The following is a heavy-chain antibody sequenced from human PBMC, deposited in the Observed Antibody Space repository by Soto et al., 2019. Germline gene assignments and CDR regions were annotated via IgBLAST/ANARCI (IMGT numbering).Heavy chain of an antibody. CDR2: NRDSGST. Sequence: QVQLQESGPGLVKPSQTLSVTCTVSGGSVSSDDYSWSWILQHPGKGLEWIGYNRDSGSTYYNPSLEGRVTISVDTSKNQFSLRLRAVTAADTAVYYCARAMANYFDYWGQGTLVTASS. J-gene: IGHJ4*02. V-gene: IGHV4-31*03. CDR1: GGSVSSDDYS. CDR3: ARAMANYFDY. D-gene: IGHD2-8*01.